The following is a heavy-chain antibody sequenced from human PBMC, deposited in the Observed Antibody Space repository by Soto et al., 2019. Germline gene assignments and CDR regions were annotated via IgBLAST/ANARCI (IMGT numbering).Heavy chain of an antibody. D-gene: IGHD3-10*01. CDR2: IDPSDGST. Sequence: QVQLVQSGAEVKKPGASVKVSCKASGYSLTRYYMHWVRQAPGQGLEWMGIIDPSDGSTTYAQRFQGRVTMNRDASSNTVYMELGNLRSDDTAVYFCARKYFFDYWGQGTLVTVSS. CDR1: GYSLTRYY. V-gene: IGHV1-46*01. CDR3: ARKYFFDY. J-gene: IGHJ4*02.